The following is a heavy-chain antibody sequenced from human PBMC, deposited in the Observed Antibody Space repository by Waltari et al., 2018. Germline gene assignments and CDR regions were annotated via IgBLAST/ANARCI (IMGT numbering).Heavy chain of an antibody. Sequence: QVLLQESGPGLVKPSETLSLTCTVSGGSISGYYWNWIRQPPGKGLEWIGRIYTSGSTNYNPSLKSRVTISINTSNNQFSLKPSSVTAADTAVYYCARDHYCSGGACYPGGSAFDIWGQGTMVTVSS. CDR2: IYTSGST. CDR1: GGSISGYY. J-gene: IGHJ3*02. D-gene: IGHD2-15*01. V-gene: IGHV4-4*07. CDR3: ARDHYCSGGACYPGGSAFDI.